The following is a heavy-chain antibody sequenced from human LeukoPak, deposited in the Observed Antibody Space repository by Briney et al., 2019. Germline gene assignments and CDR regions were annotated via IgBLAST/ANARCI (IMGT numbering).Heavy chain of an antibody. CDR3: AKDCTNGVCYTGGWFDP. CDR1: GGTFSSYT. Sequence: SVKVSCKASGGTFSSYTISWVRQPPGQGLEWMGRIIPILGIANYAQKFQGRVRITADKSTSTAYMELISLRSEDTAVYYCAKDCTNGVCYTGGWFDPWGQGTLVTVSS. D-gene: IGHD2-8*01. CDR2: IIPILGIA. J-gene: IGHJ5*02. V-gene: IGHV1-69*04.